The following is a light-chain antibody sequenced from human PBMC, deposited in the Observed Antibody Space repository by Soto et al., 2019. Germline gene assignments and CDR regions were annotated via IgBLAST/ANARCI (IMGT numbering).Light chain of an antibody. CDR3: QQASSFPPT. J-gene: IGKJ5*01. V-gene: IGKV1-12*01. CDR2: AAS. Sequence: DIQMTQSPSSVSASVGYRVTITCRASQDISSWLAWYQQKPGKAPKIMIYAASSLQGGVPSRFSGSGSGTEFTLTISSLHPEDFATYYCQQASSFPPTCGQGTRLDI. CDR1: QDISSW.